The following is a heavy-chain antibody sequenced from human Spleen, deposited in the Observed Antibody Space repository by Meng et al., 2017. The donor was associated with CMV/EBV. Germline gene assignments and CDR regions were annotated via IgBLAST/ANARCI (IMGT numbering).Heavy chain of an antibody. D-gene: IGHD3-22*01. CDR2: LRYDGNNK. Sequence: FDFNDYGMHWVRQAPDKELEWVAFLRYDGNNKYYADSVKSRFTISRDNSKNTLFLQMNSLRVEDTAVYYCAKDPGYYDSSGYPYFDFWGQGTLVTVSS. CDR3: AKDPGYYDSSGYPYFDF. CDR1: FDFNDYG. V-gene: IGHV3-30*02. J-gene: IGHJ4*02.